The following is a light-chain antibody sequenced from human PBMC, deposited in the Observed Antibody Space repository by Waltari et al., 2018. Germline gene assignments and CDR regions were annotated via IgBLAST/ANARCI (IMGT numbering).Light chain of an antibody. J-gene: IGKJ3*01. CDR1: QSILYNSNNKNY. V-gene: IGKV4-1*01. Sequence: DIVMTQSPDSLAVSLGERATINCKSSQSILYNSNNKNYLSWYHQKPGQPPKLLIYWASNRESGVPERFSGSGSGTDYTLTISSLQAEDVAVYYCQQYYNTPSFTFRPGTKVEIK. CDR3: QQYYNTPSFT. CDR2: WAS.